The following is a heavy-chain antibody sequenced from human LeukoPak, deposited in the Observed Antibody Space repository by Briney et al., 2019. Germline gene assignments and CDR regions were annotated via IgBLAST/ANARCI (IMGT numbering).Heavy chain of an antibody. J-gene: IGHJ4*02. D-gene: IGHD6-19*01. V-gene: IGHV3-53*01. Sequence: GGSLRLSCAASGFTDSSNYMSWVRQAPGKGLEWVSVIYSGGSTYYADSVKGRFTISRDNSKNTLYLQMNSLRAEDTAVYYCASGYSSGWYDYWGQGTLVTVSS. CDR1: GFTDSSNY. CDR2: IYSGGST. CDR3: ASGYSSGWYDY.